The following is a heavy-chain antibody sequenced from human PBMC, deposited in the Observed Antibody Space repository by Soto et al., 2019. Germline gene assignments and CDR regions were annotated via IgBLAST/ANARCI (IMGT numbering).Heavy chain of an antibody. J-gene: IGHJ4*02. CDR1: GFTFSNAW. D-gene: IGHD3-9*01. Sequence: EVQLVESGGGLVKPGGSLRLSCAASGFTFSNAWVSWVRQAPGKGLEWVGRIKSKTDGGTTDYAAPVKGRFTISRDDSKNTLYLQMNSLKTEDTAVYYCTTDYDILTGYLNYWGQGTLVTVSS. V-gene: IGHV3-15*01. CDR2: IKSKTDGGTT. CDR3: TTDYDILTGYLNY.